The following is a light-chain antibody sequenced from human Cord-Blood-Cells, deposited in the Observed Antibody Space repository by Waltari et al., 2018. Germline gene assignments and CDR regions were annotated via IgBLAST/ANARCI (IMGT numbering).Light chain of an antibody. CDR2: GNS. CDR1: SSNIGAGYY. Sequence: QSVLTQPPSVSGAPGQRVTISCTGSSSNIGAGYYVHWYQQLPGTAPKLLIHGNSNRPSGVPDRFSGSKSGTSASLAITGLQAEEEADYYCQSYDSSLSGSVFGGGTKLTVL. CDR3: QSYDSSLSGSV. J-gene: IGLJ2*01. V-gene: IGLV1-40*01.